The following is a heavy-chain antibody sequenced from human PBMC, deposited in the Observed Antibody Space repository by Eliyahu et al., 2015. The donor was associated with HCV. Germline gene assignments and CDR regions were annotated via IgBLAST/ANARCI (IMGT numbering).Heavy chain of an antibody. CDR1: GGSXPPYX. CDR2: IHYSGXT. V-gene: IGHV4-59*01. Sequence: QVQLQESGPGLVKPSETLXLXCTXPGGSXPPYXWSWIRQPPGKGLEWIGYIHYSGXTNYNPXLKXRVTISVDTSKNKFSLNLTSVSAADTAVYYCASGGGGIAVAGTGGWFDPWGQGSLVTVSS. CDR3: ASGGGGIAVAGTGGWFDP. J-gene: IGHJ5*02. D-gene: IGHD6-19*01.